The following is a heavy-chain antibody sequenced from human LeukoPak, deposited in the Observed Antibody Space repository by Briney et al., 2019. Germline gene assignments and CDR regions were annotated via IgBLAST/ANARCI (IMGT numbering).Heavy chain of an antibody. CDR2: IYYTGST. Sequence: SETLSLTCTLSGGSISTYYWSWVRQPPGKGLEWIGYIYYTGSTDYNPSLKSRVTMSVDTSKNQFSLKLSSVTAADTAVYYCARISTTVVRVSDYWGQGTLVTVSS. J-gene: IGHJ4*02. V-gene: IGHV4-59*01. CDR3: ARISTTVVRVSDY. D-gene: IGHD4-23*01. CDR1: GGSISTYY.